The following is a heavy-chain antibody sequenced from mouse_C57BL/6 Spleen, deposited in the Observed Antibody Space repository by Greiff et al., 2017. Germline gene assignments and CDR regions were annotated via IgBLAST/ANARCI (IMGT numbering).Heavy chain of an antibody. Sequence: EVQLVESGGGLVQPGGSLSLSCAASGFTFTDYYMSWVRQPPGKALEWLGFIRNKANGYTTEYSASVKGRFTISRDDSQSILYRQMNALRAEDSATYYCARYIAGGYFDYWGQGTTLTVSS. D-gene: IGHD1-1*01. V-gene: IGHV7-3*01. CDR3: ARYIAGGYFDY. CDR1: GFTFTDYY. J-gene: IGHJ2*01. CDR2: IRNKANGYTT.